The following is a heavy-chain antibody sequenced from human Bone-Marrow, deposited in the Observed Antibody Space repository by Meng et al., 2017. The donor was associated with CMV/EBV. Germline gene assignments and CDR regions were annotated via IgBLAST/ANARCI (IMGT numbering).Heavy chain of an antibody. CDR3: ATLSIFKVVPTWFDP. CDR2: IYYSGST. CDR1: GGSVSSGSYY. Sequence: SETLSLTCTVSGGSVSSGSYYWSWIRQPPGKGLEWIGYIYYSGSTNYNPSLKSRVTISVDTSKNQFSLKLSSVTAADTAVYYSATLSIFKVVPTWFDPWDQGTLVTVSS. V-gene: IGHV4-61*01. J-gene: IGHJ5*02. D-gene: IGHD3-3*02.